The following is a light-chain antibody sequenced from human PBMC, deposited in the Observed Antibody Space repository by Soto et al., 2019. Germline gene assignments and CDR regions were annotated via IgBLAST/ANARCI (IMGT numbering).Light chain of an antibody. J-gene: IGLJ3*02. CDR2: EHN. Sequence: NFMLTQPHSVSESPGKTVTSSCTRSSGSIASNYVQWYQHRPGSAPTTVIYEHNQRPSGVPDRFSGSIDRSSSSASLTISGLKTEDEADYYCQSYDSSNVVFGGGTQLTVL. V-gene: IGLV6-57*04. CDR1: SGSIASNY. CDR3: QSYDSSNVV.